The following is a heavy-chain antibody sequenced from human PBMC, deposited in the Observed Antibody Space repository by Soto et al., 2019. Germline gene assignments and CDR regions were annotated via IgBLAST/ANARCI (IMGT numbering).Heavy chain of an antibody. V-gene: IGHV3-23*01. J-gene: IGHJ3*02. Sequence: GGSLRLSCAASGFTFSSYAMSWVRQAPGKGLEWVSAISGSGGSTYYADSVKGRFTISRDNSKNTLYLQMNSLRAEDTAVYYCAKTQHCSGGSCNDAFDICGEGTMVTLSS. CDR1: GFTFSSYA. CDR3: AKTQHCSGGSCNDAFDI. CDR2: ISGSGGST. D-gene: IGHD2-15*01.